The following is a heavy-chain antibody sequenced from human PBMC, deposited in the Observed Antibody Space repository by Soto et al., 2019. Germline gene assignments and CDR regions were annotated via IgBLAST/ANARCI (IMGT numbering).Heavy chain of an antibody. D-gene: IGHD7-27*01. J-gene: IGHJ6*02. CDR3: ARGTGDYFYYGMDV. V-gene: IGHV1-8*01. Sequence: ASVKVSCKASGYTFTSYDINWVRQATGQGLEWMGWMNPNSGNTGYAQKFQGRVTMTRNTSISTACMELSSLRSEDTAVYYCARGTGDYFYYGMDVWGQGTTVTVSS. CDR1: GYTFTSYD. CDR2: MNPNSGNT.